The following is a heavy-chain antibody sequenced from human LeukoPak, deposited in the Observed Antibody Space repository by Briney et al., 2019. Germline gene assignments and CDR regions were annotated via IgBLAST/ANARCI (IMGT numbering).Heavy chain of an antibody. J-gene: IGHJ3*02. Sequence: GGSLRLSCAASGFTFSSYGMHWVRQAPGKGREWVVNIKQDGSEKYYVDSVKGRFTISRDNAKNSLYLQMNSLRAEDTAVYYCARDGGYCSGGSCYDIWGQGTMVTVSS. CDR3: ARDGGYCSGGSCYDI. CDR1: GFTFSSYG. CDR2: IKQDGSEK. V-gene: IGHV3-7*01. D-gene: IGHD2-15*01.